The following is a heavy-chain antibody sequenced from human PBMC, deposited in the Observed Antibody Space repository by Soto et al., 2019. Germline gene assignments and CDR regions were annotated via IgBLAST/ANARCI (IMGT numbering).Heavy chain of an antibody. CDR3: AKETSYCGSGALFDY. J-gene: IGHJ4*02. V-gene: IGHV3-48*02. CDR1: GFTFSIYS. D-gene: IGHD3-10*01. CDR2: ISSSSSTI. Sequence: EVQLVESGGGLVQPGGSLRLSCAASGFTFSIYSMNWVRQAPGKGLEWVSYISSSSSTIYYADSVKGRFTVSRDNAKDSLYLQMNSLRDEDTAVYYCAKETSYCGSGALFDYWGQGTLVTVSS.